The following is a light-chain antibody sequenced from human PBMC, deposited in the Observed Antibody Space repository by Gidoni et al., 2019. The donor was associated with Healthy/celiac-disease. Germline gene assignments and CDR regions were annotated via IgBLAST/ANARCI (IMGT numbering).Light chain of an antibody. CDR1: QGISSY. CDR2: AAS. CDR3: QQLNSYPRT. V-gene: IGKV1-9*01. J-gene: IGKJ1*01. Sequence: DIQLTQSPSFLSASVGDRVTITCWASQGISSYLAWYQQKPGKAPKRLIYAASTLQSGVPSRFSGSGSGTEFTLTISSLQPEDFATYYCQQLNSYPRTFGQGTKVEIK.